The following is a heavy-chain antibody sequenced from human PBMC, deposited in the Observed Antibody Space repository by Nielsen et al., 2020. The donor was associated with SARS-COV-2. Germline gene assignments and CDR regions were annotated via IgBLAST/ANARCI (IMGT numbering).Heavy chain of an antibody. CDR3: ARVDDSSSTYFDY. CDR1: GFTFSSYW. D-gene: IGHD3-22*01. Sequence: GESLKISCAASGFTFSSYWMSWVRQAPGEGLEWVANIKQDGSEKYYVDSVKGRFTISRDNAKNSLYLQMNSLRAEDTAVYYCARVDDSSSTYFDYWGQGTLVTVSS. CDR2: IKQDGSEK. V-gene: IGHV3-7*01. J-gene: IGHJ4*02.